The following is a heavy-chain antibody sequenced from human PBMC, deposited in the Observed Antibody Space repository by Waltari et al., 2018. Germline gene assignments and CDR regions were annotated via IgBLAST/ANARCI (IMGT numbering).Heavy chain of an antibody. CDR3: ARDIPAGNSYLDY. CDR2: INEDGSVK. CDR1: GFTLSYYW. J-gene: IGHJ4*02. V-gene: IGHV3-7*01. Sequence: EVQLVESGGGLVQPGGSLRLSCAASGFTLSYYWMTWVRQAPGKGLGWLANINEDGSVKQHVDSVKGRFTISRDNAKNSLYLQMNSLRAEDTAVYYCARDIPAGNSYLDYWGQGTLVTVSS. D-gene: IGHD3-16*02.